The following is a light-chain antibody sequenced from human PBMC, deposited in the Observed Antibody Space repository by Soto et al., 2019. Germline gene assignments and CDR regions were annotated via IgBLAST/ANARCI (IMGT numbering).Light chain of an antibody. CDR3: QQYGGPPYT. J-gene: IGKJ5*01. V-gene: IGKV3-11*01. Sequence: VVPQSPATLSLTPGQRATLSCRASQSACTAFAWFQQKPGQPPRLLIYDASKRATGIPARFAGSGSGTEFTLTISSLAPEDFAVYYCQQYGGPPYTFGLGTRLEI. CDR1: QSACTA. CDR2: DAS.